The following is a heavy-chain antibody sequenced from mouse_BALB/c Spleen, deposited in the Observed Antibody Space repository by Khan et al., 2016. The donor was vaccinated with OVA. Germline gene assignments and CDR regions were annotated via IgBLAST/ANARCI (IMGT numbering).Heavy chain of an antibody. CDR1: GYTFSSYW. V-gene: IGHV1-9*01. J-gene: IGHJ4*01. Sequence: QIQLVQSGAELMKPGASVKISCKATGYTFSSYWIEWVKQRPGHGLEWIGEILPGSGNTNYNETLEGKATFTADTSSNTAYMQFSSLTSEDSAVYDCARRDYYVSSTYYLTMDYWGQGTSVTVSS. CDR2: ILPGSGNT. CDR3: ARRDYYVSSTYYLTMDY. D-gene: IGHD1-1*01.